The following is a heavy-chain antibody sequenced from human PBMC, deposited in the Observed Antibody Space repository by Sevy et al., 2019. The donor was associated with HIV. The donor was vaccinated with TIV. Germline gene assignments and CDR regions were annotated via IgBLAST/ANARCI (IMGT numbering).Heavy chain of an antibody. V-gene: IGHV3-30-3*01. CDR3: TRDAGYDIASSPSDY. D-gene: IGHD6-6*01. J-gene: IGHJ4*02. CDR2: ISYDGSYK. Sequence: GGSRRLSCVASGFTFRTYALHWVRQAPGKGLEWVAVISYDGSYKNYADSVKGRFTISRDNSKNTLYLQMNSLRADDSALYYCTRDAGYDIASSPSDYWGQGTLVTVSS. CDR1: GFTFRTYA.